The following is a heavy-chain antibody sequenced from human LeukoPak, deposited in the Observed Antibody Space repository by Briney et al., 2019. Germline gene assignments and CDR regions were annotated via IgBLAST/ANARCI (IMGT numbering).Heavy chain of an antibody. D-gene: IGHD2-15*01. J-gene: IGHJ4*02. Sequence: ASVKDSCKASGYTFTDYYLHWVRQAPGQGLEWMGWINPNSGGTKFAQKFQGRVTMTSDTSIKTAYMELRRLRSEDTALYYCVRGRLRYCSRDVCYSHYFEYWGQGTLLTVSS. V-gene: IGHV1-2*02. CDR1: GYTFTDYY. CDR3: VRGRLRYCSRDVCYSHYFEY. CDR2: INPNSGGT.